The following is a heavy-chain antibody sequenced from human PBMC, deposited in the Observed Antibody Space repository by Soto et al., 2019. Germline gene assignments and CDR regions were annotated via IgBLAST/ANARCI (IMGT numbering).Heavy chain of an antibody. CDR1: GGTFSSYT. V-gene: IGHV1-69*04. CDR2: IIPILGIA. D-gene: IGHD3-10*01. Sequence: SVKVSCKASGGTFSSYTISWVRQAPGQGFEWMGRIIPILGIANYAQKFQGRVTITADKSTSTAYMELSSLRSEDTAVYYCARDFSYYGSGSYHAFDIWGQGTMVTVSS. CDR3: ARDFSYYGSGSYHAFDI. J-gene: IGHJ3*02.